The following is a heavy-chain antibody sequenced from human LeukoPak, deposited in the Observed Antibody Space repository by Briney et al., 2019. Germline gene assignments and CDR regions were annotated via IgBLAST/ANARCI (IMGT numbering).Heavy chain of an antibody. V-gene: IGHV3-21*01. CDR1: GFTFSSYS. J-gene: IGHJ4*02. CDR3: ARVRCSGGSCYFDY. Sequence: SGGSLRLSCAASGFTFSSYSMNWVRQAPGKGLEWVSSISSSSSYIYYADSVKGLFTISRDNAKNSLYLQMNSLRAKDTAVYYCARVRCSGGSCYFDYWGQGTLVTVSS. CDR2: ISSSSSYI. D-gene: IGHD2-15*01.